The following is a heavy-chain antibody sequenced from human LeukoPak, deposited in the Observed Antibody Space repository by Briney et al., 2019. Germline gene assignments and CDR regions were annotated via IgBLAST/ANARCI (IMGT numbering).Heavy chain of an antibody. D-gene: IGHD2-2*01. Sequence: GGSLRLSCAASGFTFSTYSMNWVRQAPGKGLEWVSSITGSSTYIYYADSAKGRFTISRDNAKNSLYLQMNSLRAEDTAIYYCARFSSNSRYSGCWFDPWGQGTLVTVPS. J-gene: IGHJ5*02. CDR2: ITGSSTYI. CDR1: GFTFSTYS. V-gene: IGHV3-21*01. CDR3: ARFSSNSRYSGCWFDP.